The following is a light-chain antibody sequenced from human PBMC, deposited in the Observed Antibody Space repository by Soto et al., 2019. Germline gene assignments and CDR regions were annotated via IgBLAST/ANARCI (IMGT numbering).Light chain of an antibody. Sequence: VLTQSPGTLSLSPGERASLSCRASQSISSSYLAWYQKKPGQAPRLLIYGASSRATGIPDRFSGSGSGTDFTLTISRLEPEDFAVYYCQQYGSSPQTFGQGTKVEIK. CDR2: GAS. CDR3: QQYGSSPQT. V-gene: IGKV3-20*01. J-gene: IGKJ1*01. CDR1: QSISSSY.